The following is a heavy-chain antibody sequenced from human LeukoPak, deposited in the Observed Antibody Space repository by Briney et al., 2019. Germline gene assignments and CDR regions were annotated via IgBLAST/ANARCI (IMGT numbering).Heavy chain of an antibody. D-gene: IGHD3-22*01. J-gene: IGHJ4*02. Sequence: SVKVSCKASGGTFSSYAISWVRQAPGQGLEWMGRIIPILGIANYAQKFQGRVTITADKSTSTAYMELSSLRSEDTAVYYCARSADSSGYAYWGQGTLVTVSS. CDR1: GGTFSSYA. CDR2: IIPILGIA. CDR3: ARSADSSGYAY. V-gene: IGHV1-69*04.